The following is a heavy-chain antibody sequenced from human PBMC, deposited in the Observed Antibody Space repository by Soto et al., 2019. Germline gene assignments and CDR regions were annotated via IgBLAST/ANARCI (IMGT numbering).Heavy chain of an antibody. J-gene: IGHJ6*02. D-gene: IGHD3-10*01. CDR1: GGSISSYY. Sequence: PSETLSLTCTVSGGSISSYYWSWIRQPPGEGLEWIGYIYYSGSTNYNPSLKSRVTISVDTSKNQFSLKLSSVTAADTAVYYCAREGVRGVNTGCMDVWGQVTTVTVSS. V-gene: IGHV4-59*01. CDR3: AREGVRGVNTGCMDV. CDR2: IYYSGST.